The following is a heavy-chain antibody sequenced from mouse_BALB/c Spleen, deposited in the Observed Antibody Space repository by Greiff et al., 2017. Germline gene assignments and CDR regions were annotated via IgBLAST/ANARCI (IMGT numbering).Heavy chain of an antibody. V-gene: IGHV7-3*02. CDR2: IRNKANGYTT. J-gene: IGHJ1*01. CDR3: ARDPNWYFDV. CDR1: GFTFTDYY. Sequence: EVKVVESGGGLVQPGGSLRLSCATSGFTFTDYYMSWVRQPPGKALEWLGFIRNKANGYTTEYSASVKGRFTISRDNSQSILYLQMNTLRAEDSATYYCARDPNWYFDVWGAGTTVTVSS.